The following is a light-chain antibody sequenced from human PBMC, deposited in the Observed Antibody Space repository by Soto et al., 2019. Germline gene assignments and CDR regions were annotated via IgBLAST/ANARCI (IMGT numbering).Light chain of an antibody. CDR1: SSDVGGFNY. CDR3: SSYTRGSLVV. CDR2: EVS. V-gene: IGLV2-14*01. Sequence: QAVVTQPASVSGSPGQSITISCTGTSSDVGGFNYVSWYQQHPGKVPKLMIFEVSNRPSGVSPRFSASKSGNPASLTSSGLQAEDEADYYCSSYTRGSLVVFGGGTKLTVL. J-gene: IGLJ2*01.